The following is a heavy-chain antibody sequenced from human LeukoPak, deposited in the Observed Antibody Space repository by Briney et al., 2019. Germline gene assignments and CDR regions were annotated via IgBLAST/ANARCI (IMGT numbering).Heavy chain of an antibody. CDR1: GGSFSGYY. CDR2: IDHSGSA. V-gene: IGHV4-34*01. D-gene: IGHD6-13*01. Sequence: SETLSLTCAVYGGSFSGYYWSWIRQPPGKGLEWIGEIDHSGSATYNPSLQSRVIISKDKSNNQFFLKLNSVTAADTAVYYCARVQQLADFDYWGQGNLVTVSS. J-gene: IGHJ4*02. CDR3: ARVQQLADFDY.